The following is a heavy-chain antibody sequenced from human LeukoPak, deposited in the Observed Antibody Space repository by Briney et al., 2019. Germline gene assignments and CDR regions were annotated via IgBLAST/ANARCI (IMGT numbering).Heavy chain of an antibody. CDR1: GYTFTGYY. CDR3: ARGPAAGTDMQH. Sequence: ASVKVSCKASGYTFTGYYMHWVRQAPGQGLEWMGWINPNGGGTNYAQKFQGRVTMTRDTSISTAYMELSRLRSDDTAVYYCARGPAAGTDMQHWGQGTLVTVSS. J-gene: IGHJ1*01. CDR2: INPNGGGT. D-gene: IGHD6-13*01. V-gene: IGHV1-2*02.